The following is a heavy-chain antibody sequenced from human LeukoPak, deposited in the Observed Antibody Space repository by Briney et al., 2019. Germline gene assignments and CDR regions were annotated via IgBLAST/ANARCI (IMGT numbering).Heavy chain of an antibody. J-gene: IGHJ4*02. CDR1: GGSIIGNF. CDR2: IYDTVDT. V-gene: IGHV4-59*01. Sequence: SETLSLTCTVSGGSIIGNFWTWIRQPPGKRLEWIGYIYDTVDTNYNPSLKSRVIISVDMSKNQFSLRLTSVTAADTAVYYCARRRYYDSSGYNPTYYFDYWGQGILVTVSS. CDR3: ARRRYYDSSGYNPTYYFDY. D-gene: IGHD3-22*01.